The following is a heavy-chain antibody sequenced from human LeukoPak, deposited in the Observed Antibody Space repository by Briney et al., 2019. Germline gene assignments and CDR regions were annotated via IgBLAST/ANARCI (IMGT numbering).Heavy chain of an antibody. CDR3: ARGRNNYGGNSEIEY. CDR1: GGSFSGYY. J-gene: IGHJ4*02. D-gene: IGHD4-23*01. V-gene: IGHV4-34*01. CDR2: ISHSGNT. Sequence: SETLSLTCAVYGGSFSGYYWSWFRQPPGKGLEWIGEISHSGNTNYNPSLKSRVTISVGTSRDQFSLKLSSVTAADTAVYYCARGRNNYGGNSEIEYWGQGTLVTVSS.